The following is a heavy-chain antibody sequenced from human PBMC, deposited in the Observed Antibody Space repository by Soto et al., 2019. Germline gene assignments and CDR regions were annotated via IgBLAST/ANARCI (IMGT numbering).Heavy chain of an antibody. CDR3: AREADRRWLHLFDY. Sequence: QVQLVQSGAEVKKPGSSVKVSCMASGGTFSTYGVSWVRQAPGQGLEWMGGIIPLLGTTNYAQRFQGRVTMSVDESMTTAYMEMRSLRSDDTAVYFCAREADRRWLHLFDYWVQGTRVTVSS. CDR2: IIPLLGTT. D-gene: IGHD5-12*01. J-gene: IGHJ4*02. CDR1: GGTFSTYG. V-gene: IGHV1-69*01.